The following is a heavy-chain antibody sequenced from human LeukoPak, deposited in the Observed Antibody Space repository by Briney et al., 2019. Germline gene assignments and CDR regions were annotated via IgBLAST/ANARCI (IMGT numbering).Heavy chain of an antibody. D-gene: IGHD1-14*01. CDR1: GFTFNIFW. CDR3: ARGWYGPDS. CDR2: IKHDGSEE. Sequence: GGSLRLSCAASGFTFNIFWMSWVRQAPGKGLEWVANIKHDGSEEYYGDSVRGRFTISRDNAKNSLILQMNSLRVEDTAVYSCARGWYGPDSCGQGTLVTVSS. V-gene: IGHV3-7*04. J-gene: IGHJ5*01.